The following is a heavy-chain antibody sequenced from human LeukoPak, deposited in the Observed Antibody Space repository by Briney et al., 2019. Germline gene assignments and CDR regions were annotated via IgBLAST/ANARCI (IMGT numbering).Heavy chain of an antibody. CDR2: ISGSGGST. V-gene: IGHV3-23*01. J-gene: IGHJ4*02. CDR3: AKDLWAYYYGSGSYLDY. CDR1: GFTFSSYA. Sequence: PGGSLRLSCAASGFTFSSYAMSWVRQAPGKGLEWASAISGSGGSTYYADSVKGRFTISRDNSKNTLYLQMNSLRAEDTAVYYCAKDLWAYYYGSGSYLDYWGRGTLVTVSS. D-gene: IGHD3-10*01.